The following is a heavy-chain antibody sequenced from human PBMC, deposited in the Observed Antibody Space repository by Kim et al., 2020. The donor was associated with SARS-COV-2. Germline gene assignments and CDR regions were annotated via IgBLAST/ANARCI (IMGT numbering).Heavy chain of an antibody. J-gene: IGHJ2*01. Sequence: GGSLRLSCAASGFIFSNYAMHWVRQAPGKGLQYVSAISSDGGSTYYADSVKGRFTISRDNSKNTLYLHMGSLRDEDMAVYYCARRAVANYWYFDVWGRG. V-gene: IGHV3-64*02. CDR3: ARRAVANYWYFDV. CDR2: ISSDGGST. CDR1: GFIFSNYA. D-gene: IGHD6-19*01.